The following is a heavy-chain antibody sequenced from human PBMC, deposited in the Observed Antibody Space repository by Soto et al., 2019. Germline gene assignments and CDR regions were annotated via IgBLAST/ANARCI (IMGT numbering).Heavy chain of an antibody. Sequence: QVQLQQWGAGLLKPSETLSLTCAVYGGSFSGYYWSWIRQPPGKGLEWIGEINHSGSTNYNPSLKSRVTISVDTSKNQFSLKLSSVTAADTDVYYCARWGSGWYYFDYWGQGTLVTVSS. V-gene: IGHV4-34*01. CDR2: INHSGST. CDR3: ARWGSGWYYFDY. CDR1: GGSFSGYY. D-gene: IGHD6-19*01. J-gene: IGHJ4*02.